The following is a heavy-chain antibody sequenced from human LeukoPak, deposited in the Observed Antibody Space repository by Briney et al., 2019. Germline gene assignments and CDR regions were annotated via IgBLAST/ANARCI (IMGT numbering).Heavy chain of an antibody. CDR2: IIPNSGGT. D-gene: IGHD3-22*01. CDR1: GYTFTGYY. Sequence: ASVKVSCKASGYTFTGYYMHWVRQAPGQGLEWMGWIIPNSGGTNYAQKFQGGVTMTRDTSISTAYMEVSRLRSDDTAVYYCARHRDEYYYDSSGYLYGFWGQGTLVTVSS. CDR3: ARHRDEYYYDSSGYLYGF. J-gene: IGHJ4*02. V-gene: IGHV1-2*02.